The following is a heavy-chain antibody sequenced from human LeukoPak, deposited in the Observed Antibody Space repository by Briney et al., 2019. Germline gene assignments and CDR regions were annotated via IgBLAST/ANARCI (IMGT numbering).Heavy chain of an antibody. CDR3: ARDLAPRSFDY. D-gene: IGHD5-24*01. Sequence: GGSLRLSCAASGFTFSDYYMNWIRQAPGKGLEWVSSISSISTYTAYADSLRGRFTISRDDSNNSLYLQMDSLRVEDTAVYYCARDLAPRSFDYWGQGTLVTVSS. J-gene: IGHJ4*02. CDR1: GFTFSDYY. V-gene: IGHV3-11*06. CDR2: ISSIST.